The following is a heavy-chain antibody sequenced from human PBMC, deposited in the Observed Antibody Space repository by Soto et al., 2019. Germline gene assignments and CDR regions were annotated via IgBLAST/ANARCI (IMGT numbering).Heavy chain of an antibody. Sequence: QVQLVQSGAEVKKPGASVKVSCKASGYTFTSYYMHWVRQAPGQGLEWMGIINPSGGSTSYAQKFQGRVTMIRDTSTSTVYMELSSLRSEDTAVYYCARALLWFGELLRNYYYYYGMDVWGQGTTVTVSS. CDR1: GYTFTSYY. CDR2: INPSGGST. J-gene: IGHJ6*02. V-gene: IGHV1-46*01. D-gene: IGHD3-10*01. CDR3: ARALLWFGELLRNYYYYYGMDV.